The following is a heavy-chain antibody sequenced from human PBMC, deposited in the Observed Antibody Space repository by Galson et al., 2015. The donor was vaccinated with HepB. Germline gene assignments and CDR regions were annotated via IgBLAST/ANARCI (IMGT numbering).Heavy chain of an antibody. J-gene: IGHJ4*02. V-gene: IGHV1-3*01. D-gene: IGHD4-17*01. Sequence: VKVSCKASGYTFTSNAMHWVRQVPGQRLEWMGWINAGNGNTKYSQKFQGRVTITRDTSASTVYMELSGLRSEDTAVYYCARDVGRYGDLHFEYWGQGTLVTVSS. CDR2: INAGNGNT. CDR3: ARDVGRYGDLHFEY. CDR1: GYTFTSNA.